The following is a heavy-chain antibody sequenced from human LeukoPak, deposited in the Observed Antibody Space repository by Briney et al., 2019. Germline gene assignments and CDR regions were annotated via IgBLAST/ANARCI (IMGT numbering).Heavy chain of an antibody. J-gene: IGHJ3*02. Sequence: TGGFLRLSCAASGFTFSPYSMNWVRQAPGKGLEWISYITGSSSTIYYADSVKGRFTISRDNAKNLLYLQMNSLRDEDTAVYYCASSNGALDIWGQGTMVTVSS. D-gene: IGHD2-8*01. V-gene: IGHV3-48*02. CDR3: ASSNGALDI. CDR1: GFTFSPYS. CDR2: ITGSSSTI.